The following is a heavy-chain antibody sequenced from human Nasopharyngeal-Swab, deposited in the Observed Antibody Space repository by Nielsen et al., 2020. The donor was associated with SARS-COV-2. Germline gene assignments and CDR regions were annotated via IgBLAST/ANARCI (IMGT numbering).Heavy chain of an antibody. CDR1: GYSISSGYY. CDR3: AREGLITMIVVEPFDY. CDR2: IYHSGST. Sequence: GSLRLSCTVSGYSISSGYYWGWIRQPPGKGLEWFGSIYHSGSTYYNPSLKSRVTISVDTSKNQFSLKLSSVTAADTAVYYCAREGLITMIVVEPFDYWGQGTLVTVSS. J-gene: IGHJ4*02. V-gene: IGHV4-38-2*02. D-gene: IGHD3-22*01.